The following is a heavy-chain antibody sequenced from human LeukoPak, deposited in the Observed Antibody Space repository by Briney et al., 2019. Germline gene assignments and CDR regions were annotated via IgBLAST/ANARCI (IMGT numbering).Heavy chain of an antibody. J-gene: IGHJ6*03. CDR3: ARAELGYCSSTSCYHAYYYYMDD. CDR1: GFTFSSYS. CDR2: ISSSSSYI. Sequence: GGSLRLSCAASGFTFSSYSMNWVRQAPGKGLEWVSSISSSSSYIYYADSVKGRFTISRDNAKNSLYLQMNSLRAEDTAVYYCARAELGYCSSTSCYHAYYYYMDDWGKGTTVTVSS. D-gene: IGHD2-2*01. V-gene: IGHV3-21*01.